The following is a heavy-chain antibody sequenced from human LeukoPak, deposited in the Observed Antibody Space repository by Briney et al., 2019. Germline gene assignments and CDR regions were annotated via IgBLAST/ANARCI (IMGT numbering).Heavy chain of an antibody. CDR2: IYPSGTT. Sequence: PSETLSLTCSVSGGSVSSYYWSWIRQPAGKGLEWIGRIYPSGTTHYNPSLKSRVTMSVDTSKNQFSLKLLSVTAANTAVYYCADDYGDWGQGTLVTVSS. CDR1: GGSVSSYY. J-gene: IGHJ1*01. V-gene: IGHV4-4*07. CDR3: ADDYGD. D-gene: IGHD4-17*01.